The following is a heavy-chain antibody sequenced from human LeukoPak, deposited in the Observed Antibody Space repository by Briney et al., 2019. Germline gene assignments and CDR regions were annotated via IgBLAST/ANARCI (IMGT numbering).Heavy chain of an antibody. CDR1: GGSFSGYY. CDR2: INHSGST. CDR3: ARAWYSGQNLYFDY. Sequence: PSETLSLTCAVYGGSFSGYYWSWIRQPPGKGLEWIGEINHSGSTNYNPSLKSRVTISVDKSKNQFSLNLSSVTAADTGVYYCARAWYSGQNLYFDYWGQGTLVTVSS. J-gene: IGHJ4*02. V-gene: IGHV4-34*01. D-gene: IGHD1-26*01.